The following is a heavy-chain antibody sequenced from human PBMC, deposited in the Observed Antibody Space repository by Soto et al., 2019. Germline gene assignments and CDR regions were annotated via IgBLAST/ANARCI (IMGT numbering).Heavy chain of an antibody. CDR2: ISSSSSYI. CDR1: GFTFSSYS. CDR3: ARKDLMITFGGVIVPNDAFDI. D-gene: IGHD3-16*02. Sequence: GGSLRLSCAASGFTFSSYSMNWVRQAPGKGLEWVSSISSSSSYIYYADSVKGRFTISRDNAKNSLYLQMNSLRAEDTAVYYCARKDLMITFGGVIVPNDAFDIWGQGTMVTVSS. J-gene: IGHJ3*02. V-gene: IGHV3-21*01.